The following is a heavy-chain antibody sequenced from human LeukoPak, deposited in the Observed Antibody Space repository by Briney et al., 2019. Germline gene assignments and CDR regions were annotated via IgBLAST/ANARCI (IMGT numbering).Heavy chain of an antibody. Sequence: ASVKVSCKASGYTFTGYYMHWVRQAPGQGLEWMGWINTNNGNTNYVQRLQGRVTMTTDTSTSTAYMELRSLRSDDTAVYYCAREREETYGSGSYTFDHWGQGTLVTVSS. V-gene: IGHV1-18*04. CDR1: GYTFTGYY. CDR3: AREREETYGSGSYTFDH. J-gene: IGHJ4*02. D-gene: IGHD3-10*01. CDR2: INTNNGNT.